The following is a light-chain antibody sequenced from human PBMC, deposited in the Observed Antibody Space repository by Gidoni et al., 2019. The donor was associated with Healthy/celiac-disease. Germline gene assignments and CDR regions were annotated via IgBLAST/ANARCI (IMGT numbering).Light chain of an antibody. Sequence: DIQITQSPSSLSASVGDRVTITCRASQSISSYLNWYQQTPGKAPKLLIYAASSLPSGVPSRFSGSGSGTDFTLTISSLQHEDFATYYCQQSYSTPLTFGGGTKVEIK. J-gene: IGKJ4*01. CDR3: QQSYSTPLT. CDR2: AAS. V-gene: IGKV1-39*01. CDR1: QSISSY.